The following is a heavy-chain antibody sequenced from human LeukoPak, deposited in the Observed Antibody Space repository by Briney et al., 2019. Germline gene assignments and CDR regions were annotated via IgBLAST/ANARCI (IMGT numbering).Heavy chain of an antibody. J-gene: IGHJ3*01. CDR2: ISHNGENE. CDR1: GLPFGSFA. V-gene: IGHV3-30*04. D-gene: IGHD3-22*01. Sequence: GRSLRLSCVASGLPFGSFALHWVRQAPGKGLEWVALISHNGENEYYAGSVRGRFTISRDDSTNTLFLQMNSLTADDTAVYYCARADPLVVISLDVEAFDLWGPGTLVIVSS. CDR3: ARADPLVVISLDVEAFDL.